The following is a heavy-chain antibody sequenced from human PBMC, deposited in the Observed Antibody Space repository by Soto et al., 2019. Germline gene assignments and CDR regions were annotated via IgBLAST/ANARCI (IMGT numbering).Heavy chain of an antibody. J-gene: IGHJ4*02. D-gene: IGHD6-19*01. CDR3: AHIVVAGLGYYFDY. CDR2: IYSDDDK. CDR1: GFSLSSTRMA. Sequence: HITLKESGPTLVKPTQTLTLTCTFSGFSLSSTRMAVSWIRQPPGKALERLALIYSDDDKRYSPFLKSRLTITKYTSKNQVVLTMSNMDPVDTARYYCAHIVVAGLGYYFDYWGQGTLVTVSA. V-gene: IGHV2-5*02.